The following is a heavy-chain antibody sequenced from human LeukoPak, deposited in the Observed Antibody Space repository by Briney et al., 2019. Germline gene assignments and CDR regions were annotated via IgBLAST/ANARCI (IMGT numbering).Heavy chain of an antibody. J-gene: IGHJ4*02. CDR2: IWYGGSNK. D-gene: IGHD6-6*01. CDR3: AKDRTQYSSSSGFDY. CDR1: GFTFSSYG. Sequence: GGSLRLSCAASGFTFSSYGMHWVRQAPGKGLEWVAVIWYGGSNKYYADSVKGRFTISRDNSKNTLYLQMNSLRAEDTAVYYCAKDRTQYSSSSGFDYWGQGTLVTVSS. V-gene: IGHV3-30*02.